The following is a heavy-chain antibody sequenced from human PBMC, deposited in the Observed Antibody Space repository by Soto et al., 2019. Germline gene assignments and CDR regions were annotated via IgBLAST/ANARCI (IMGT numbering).Heavy chain of an antibody. CDR3: ARERTRGFDP. Sequence: QVQLVQSRGEVKKPGASVKVSCKASVYTFTSYDINWVRQATGQGLEWMGWMNPNSGNTAYAQKFLGRVNMTRNTAISTAYMELSSLRSEDTAVYYCARERTRGFDPWGQGTLVTVSS. CDR1: VYTFTSYD. V-gene: IGHV1-8*01. CDR2: MNPNSGNT. J-gene: IGHJ5*02.